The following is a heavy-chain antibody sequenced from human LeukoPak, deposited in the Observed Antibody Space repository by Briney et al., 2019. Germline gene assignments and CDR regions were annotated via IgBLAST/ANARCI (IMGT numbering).Heavy chain of an antibody. D-gene: IGHD6-6*01. V-gene: IGHV4-61*02. CDR2: IYTSGST. J-gene: IGHJ6*03. CDR3: ARVGPARPYYYYYMDV. Sequence: PSETLSLTCTVSGGSISSGSYYWSWIRQPAGKGLEWIGRIYTSGSTNYNPSLKSRVTISVDTSKNQFSLKLSSVTAADTAVYYCARVGPARPYYYYYMDVWGKGTTVTVSS. CDR1: GGSISSGSYY.